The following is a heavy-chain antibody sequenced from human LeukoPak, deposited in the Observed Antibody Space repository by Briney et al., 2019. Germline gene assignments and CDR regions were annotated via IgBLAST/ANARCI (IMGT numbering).Heavy chain of an antibody. CDR3: ARDQVGVVADDAFDI. Sequence: GASVKVSCKASGGTFISYAISWVRQAPGQGLEWMGGIIPIFGTANHAQKFQGRVTITPDESTSTAYMELSSLRSEDTAVYYCARDQVGVVADDAFDIWGQGTMVTVSS. CDR2: IIPIFGTA. V-gene: IGHV1-69*01. D-gene: IGHD2-15*01. CDR1: GGTFISYA. J-gene: IGHJ3*02.